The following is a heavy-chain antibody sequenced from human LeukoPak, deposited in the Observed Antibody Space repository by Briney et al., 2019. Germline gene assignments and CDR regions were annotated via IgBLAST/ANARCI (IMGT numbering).Heavy chain of an antibody. CDR3: ARAPQYYDSSGYYYYYMDV. V-gene: IGHV4-59*01. CDR2: IYYSGST. Sequence: SETLSLTCTVSGGSISTYYWSWIRQPPGKGLEWIGYIYYSGSTNYNPSLKSRVTLSVDTSKNQFSLNLSSVTAADAAVYYCARAPQYYDSSGYYYYYMDVWGKGTTVTVSS. J-gene: IGHJ6*03. CDR1: GGSISTYY. D-gene: IGHD3-22*01.